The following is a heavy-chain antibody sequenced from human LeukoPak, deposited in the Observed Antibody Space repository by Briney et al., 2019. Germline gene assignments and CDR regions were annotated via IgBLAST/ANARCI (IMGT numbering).Heavy chain of an antibody. Sequence: GGSLRLSCAASGFTFSSYSMNWVRQAPGKGLEWVSYISSSSSTIHYADAVKGRFTISRDNAKNSLYLQMSSLRAEDTAVYYCAREVASSGWYEGYWGQGTLVTVSS. V-gene: IGHV3-48*04. J-gene: IGHJ4*02. CDR3: AREVASSGWYEGY. CDR1: GFTFSSYS. CDR2: ISSSSSTI. D-gene: IGHD6-19*01.